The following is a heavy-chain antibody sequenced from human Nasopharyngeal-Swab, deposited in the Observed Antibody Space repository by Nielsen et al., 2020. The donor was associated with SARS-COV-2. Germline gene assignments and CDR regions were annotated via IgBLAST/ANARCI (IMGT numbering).Heavy chain of an antibody. CDR3: ARRETIVGSFDY. CDR1: GGSINNYY. CDR2: IYFSGST. D-gene: IGHD1-26*01. V-gene: IGHV4-4*07. Sequence: SETLSLTCSVSGGSINNYYWSWIRQPAGKGLEWIGRIYFSGSTNYNPSLKSRVTMSVDMSKNQFSLKLNSVTAADTAVYYCARRETIVGSFDYWGQGTLVTVSS. J-gene: IGHJ4*02.